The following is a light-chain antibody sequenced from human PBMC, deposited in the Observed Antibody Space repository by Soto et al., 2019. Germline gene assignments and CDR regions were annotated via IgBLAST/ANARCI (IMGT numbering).Light chain of an antibody. CDR3: QQYNNWPPLT. J-gene: IGKJ1*01. Sequence: EIVFTPSPATLSLSPGERATLSCRASQSVGKNLAWYQQKPGQAPRLLIFGTSTRATGIPARFSGSGSGTEFTLTIRSLQSEDLAIYYCQQYNNWPPLTFGQGTKVDIK. CDR1: QSVGKN. CDR2: GTS. V-gene: IGKV3-15*01.